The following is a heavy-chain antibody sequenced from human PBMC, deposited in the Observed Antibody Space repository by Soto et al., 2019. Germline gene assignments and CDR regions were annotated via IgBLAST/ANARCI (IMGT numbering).Heavy chain of an antibody. CDR3: SRGRGAVASTADAFDI. CDR2: VYFSGST. V-gene: IGHV4-59*01. CDR1: GGAIPGYY. J-gene: IGHJ3*02. D-gene: IGHD6-19*01. Sequence: ASETLSLTCNVSGGAIPGYYWNWIRQPPGKGLEWIGYVYFSGSTKYNPSLKSRVTILVDMSKNQLSLRLTSVTSADTAVYYCSRGRGAVASTADAFDIWGQGTMVTVSS.